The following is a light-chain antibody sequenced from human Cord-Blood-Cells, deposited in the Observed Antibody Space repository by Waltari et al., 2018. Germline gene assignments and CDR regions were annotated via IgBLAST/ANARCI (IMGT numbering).Light chain of an antibody. J-gene: IGLJ1*01. CDR3: SSYTSSSTYV. CDR2: DVS. CDR1: SSDVGGYNH. Sequence: QSALTQPASVSGSPRQSITISCTGTSSDVGGYNHVSLYQHHPGKAPKLMIYDVSNRPSGVSNRFSGSKSGNTASLTISGLQAEDEADYYCSSYTSSSTYVFGTGTKVTVL. V-gene: IGLV2-14*03.